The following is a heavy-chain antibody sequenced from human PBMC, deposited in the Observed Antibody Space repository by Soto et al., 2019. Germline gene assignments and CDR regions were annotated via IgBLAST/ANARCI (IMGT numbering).Heavy chain of an antibody. CDR1: GFTFSSYA. CDR3: ARDYYDSSGPASP. D-gene: IGHD3-22*01. CDR2: ISYDGSNK. J-gene: IGHJ5*02. Sequence: GGSLRLSCAASGFTFSSYAMHWVRQAPGKGLEWVAVISYDGSNKYYADSVKGRFTISRDNSKNTLYLQMNSLRAEDTAVYYCARDYYDSSGPASPWGQGTLVTVSS. V-gene: IGHV3-30-3*01.